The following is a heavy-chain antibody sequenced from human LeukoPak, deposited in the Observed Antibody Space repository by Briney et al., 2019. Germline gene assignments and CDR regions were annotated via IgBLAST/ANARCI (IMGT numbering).Heavy chain of an antibody. J-gene: IGHJ5*02. Sequence: SETLSLTCTVSGGSISSYYWSWIRQPPGKGLEWIGYIYYSGSTNHNPSLKSRVTISVDTSKNQFSLKLSSVTAADTAVYYCAREGSSGWYPGGFDPWGQGTLVTVSS. CDR2: IYYSGST. D-gene: IGHD6-19*01. CDR1: GGSISSYY. CDR3: AREGSSGWYPGGFDP. V-gene: IGHV4-59*01.